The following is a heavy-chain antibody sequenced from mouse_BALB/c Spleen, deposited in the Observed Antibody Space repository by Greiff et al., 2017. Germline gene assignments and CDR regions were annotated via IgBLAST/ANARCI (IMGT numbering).Heavy chain of an antibody. CDR3: ARSAWFAY. V-gene: IGHV1-66*01. Sequence: VQGVESGPELVKPGASVKISCKASGYSFTSYYIHWVKQRPGQGLEWIGWIFPGSGNTKYNEKFKGKATLTADTSSSTAYMQLSSLTSEDSAVYFCARSAWFAYWGQGTLVTVSA. CDR2: IFPGSGNT. CDR1: GYSFTSYY. J-gene: IGHJ3*01.